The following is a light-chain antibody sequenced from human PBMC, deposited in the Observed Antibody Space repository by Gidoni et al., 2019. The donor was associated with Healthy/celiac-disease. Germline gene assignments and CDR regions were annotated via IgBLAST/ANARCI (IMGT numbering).Light chain of an antibody. CDR2: GAS. CDR3: QQYGSSPQT. Sequence: EIVLTQSPGTLSLSPGERATLSCRASQSVSSSYLAWYQQKPGQAPRLLIYGASSRATGIPDRFSGSGSGTDFTLTISRLEPEDFAVYYCQQYGSSPQTFXQGTKVEI. V-gene: IGKV3-20*01. CDR1: QSVSSSY. J-gene: IGKJ1*01.